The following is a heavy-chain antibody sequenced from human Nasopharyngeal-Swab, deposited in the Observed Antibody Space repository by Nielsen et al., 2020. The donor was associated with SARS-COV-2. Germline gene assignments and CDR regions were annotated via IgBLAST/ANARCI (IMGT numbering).Heavy chain of an antibody. J-gene: IGHJ4*02. V-gene: IGHV2-70*11. CDR2: IDWDDDK. D-gene: IGHD3-22*01. Sequence: SGPTLVNPTQTLTLTCTFSGFSLSTSGMCVSWIRQPPGKALEWLARIDWDDDKYYSTSLKTRLTISKDTSKNQVVLTMINMDPVDTATYYCARATYYYDSSGYSQGKVFDYWGQRTLVTVSS. CDR1: GFSLSTSGMC. CDR3: ARATYYYDSSGYSQGKVFDY.